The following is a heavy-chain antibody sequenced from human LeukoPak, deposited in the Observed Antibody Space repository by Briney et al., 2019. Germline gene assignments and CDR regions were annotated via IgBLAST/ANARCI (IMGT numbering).Heavy chain of an antibody. Sequence: SETLSLTCTVSGGSISSSTYYWGWIRQPPGKGLEWIGTIYYSGSTYYNPSLQSRVTISVDTSQRQFSLTLTSVTTADTAVYYCAREGGSSYQYYYGMDVWGQGTTVTVSS. V-gene: IGHV4-39*02. CDR3: AREGGSSYQYYYGMDV. D-gene: IGHD6-13*01. CDR2: IYYSGST. J-gene: IGHJ6*02. CDR1: GGSISSSTYY.